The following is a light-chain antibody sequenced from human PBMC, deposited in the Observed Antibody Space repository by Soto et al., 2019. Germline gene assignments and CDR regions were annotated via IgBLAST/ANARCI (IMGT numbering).Light chain of an antibody. Sequence: VMTQAPATLSVSPVERATLSGMASQTINRDLAWYEQKPGQTPRRVIYGASTWGTGVPPRFTGSGSGTEFTLTISNLQSEDFAVYYCQQYHSWPITFGQGTRLEI. J-gene: IGKJ5*01. CDR3: QQYHSWPIT. V-gene: IGKV3D-15*01. CDR2: GAS. CDR1: QTINRD.